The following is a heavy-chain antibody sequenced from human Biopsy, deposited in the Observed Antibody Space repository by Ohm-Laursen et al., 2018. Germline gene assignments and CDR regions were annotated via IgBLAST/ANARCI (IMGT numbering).Heavy chain of an antibody. CDR3: ARDALGGGSYRFFY. V-gene: IGHV1-69*13. CDR2: IIPIFGTA. D-gene: IGHD1-26*01. CDR1: GGTFTNYA. Sequence: SVKVSCKASGGTFTNYAISWVRQAPGQGLEWMGGIIPIFGTANYAQKFQGRVTITADESTSTAYMELSSLRSDDTDVYYCARDALGGGSYRFFYWGQGSLVTVSS. J-gene: IGHJ4*02.